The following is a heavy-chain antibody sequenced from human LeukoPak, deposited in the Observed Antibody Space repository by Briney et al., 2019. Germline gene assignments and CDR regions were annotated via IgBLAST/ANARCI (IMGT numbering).Heavy chain of an antibody. V-gene: IGHV4-59*08. D-gene: IGHD2-2*02. CDR2: IYYSGST. J-gene: IGHJ4*02. CDR1: GVSISSYY. Sequence: SETLSLTCTVSGVSISSYYWSWIRQPPGKGLEWIGYIYYSGSTNHNPSLKSRVTISVDTSKNQFSLKLRSVTAADTAVYYCARHGPYCSGPTCYTDFWGQGTLVTVSS. CDR3: ARHGPYCSGPTCYTDF.